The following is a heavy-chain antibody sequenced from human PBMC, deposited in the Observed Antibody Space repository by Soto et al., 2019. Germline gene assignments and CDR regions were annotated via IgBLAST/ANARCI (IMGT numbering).Heavy chain of an antibody. CDR3: ARARRGVLNYYYGIDV. Sequence: PSETLSLTCAVYGGSFSGYYWSWIRQPPGKGLEWIGEINHSGSTNYNPSLKSRVTISVDTSKNQFSLKLSSVTAADTAVYYCARARRGVLNYYYGIDVWGQGTTVTVSS. J-gene: IGHJ6*02. V-gene: IGHV4-34*01. D-gene: IGHD2-8*01. CDR2: INHSGST. CDR1: GGSFSGYY.